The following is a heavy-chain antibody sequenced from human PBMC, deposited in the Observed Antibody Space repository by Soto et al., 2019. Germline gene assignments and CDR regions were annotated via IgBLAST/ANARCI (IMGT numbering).Heavy chain of an antibody. V-gene: IGHV3-23*01. D-gene: IGHD6-6*01. CDR1: GFTFSSYA. CDR3: AKDNPQCSGSSSY. J-gene: IGHJ4*02. CDR2: ISNSGGST. Sequence: GGSLRLSCAASGFTFSSYAMSWVRQAPGKGLEWVSAISNSGGSTYYADSVKGRFTISRDNSKNTLYLQINSLRAEDTAVYYCAKDNPQCSGSSSYWGQGTLVTVSS.